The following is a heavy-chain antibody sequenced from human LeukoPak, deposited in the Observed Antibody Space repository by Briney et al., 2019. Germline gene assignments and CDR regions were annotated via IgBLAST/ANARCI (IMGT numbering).Heavy chain of an antibody. Sequence: SETLSLTCTVSGGSISSSSYYWGWIRQPPGKGLEWIGSIYYSGSTYYNPSLKSRVTISVDTSKNQFSLNLSSMTAADTAVYYCARHEADGSSRGYFDYWGRGVLLTVSS. CDR2: IYYSGST. CDR1: GGSISSSSYY. J-gene: IGHJ4*02. CDR3: ARHEADGSSRGYFDY. V-gene: IGHV4-39*01. D-gene: IGHD6-13*01.